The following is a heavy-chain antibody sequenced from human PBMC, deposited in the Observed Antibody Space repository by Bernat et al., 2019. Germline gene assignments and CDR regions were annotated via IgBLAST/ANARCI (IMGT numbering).Heavy chain of an antibody. CDR3: ARRYSNGWCFDY. CDR1: GGSISSYY. CDR2: IYDSGFT. D-gene: IGHD6-19*01. Sequence: QVQLQESGPGLVKPSETLSLTCTVSGGSISSYYWSWIRQSPGKGLEWIGYIYDSGFTNYNPSLKSRVTISVDTSKNQFPLKLSSVTAADTAVYYCARRYSNGWCFDYWGQGTLVSVSS. J-gene: IGHJ4*02. V-gene: IGHV4-59*08.